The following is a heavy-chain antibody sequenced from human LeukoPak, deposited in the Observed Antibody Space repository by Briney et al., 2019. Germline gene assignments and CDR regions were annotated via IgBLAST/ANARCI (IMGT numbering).Heavy chain of an antibody. CDR2: INPNSGGT. CDR1: GYTFTGYY. CDR3: ARGGGTTFLFYY. Sequence: ASVKVSCKASGYTFTGYYMHWVRQAPVQGLEWMGRINPNSGGTNYAQKFQGRVTMTRDTSISTAYMELSRLRSDDTAVYYCARGGGTTFLFYYWGQGTLVTVSS. V-gene: IGHV1-2*06. J-gene: IGHJ4*02. D-gene: IGHD1-1*01.